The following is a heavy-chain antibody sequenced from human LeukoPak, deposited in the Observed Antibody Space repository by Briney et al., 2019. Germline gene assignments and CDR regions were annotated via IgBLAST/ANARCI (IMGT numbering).Heavy chain of an antibody. Sequence: SVKVSCKTSGGTFNSYAISWVRQAPGQGLEWMGGITAIFRTTNYAQKFQGRVTITADESMSTVYMELSSLRSEDTAVYYCARHSGYHSTMYLDYWGQGTLVTVSS. CDR1: GGTFNSYA. J-gene: IGHJ4*02. CDR2: ITAIFRTT. D-gene: IGHD3-22*01. V-gene: IGHV1-69*13. CDR3: ARHSGYHSTMYLDY.